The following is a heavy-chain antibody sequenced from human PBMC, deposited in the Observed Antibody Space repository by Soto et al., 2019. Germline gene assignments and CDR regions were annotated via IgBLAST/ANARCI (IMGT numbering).Heavy chain of an antibody. CDR2: IYYSGST. J-gene: IGHJ5*02. Sequence: PSETLSLTCTVAGGSISSYYWSWIRQPPGKGLEWIGYIYYSGSTNYNPSLKSRVTISVDTSKNQFSLKLSSVTAADTAVYYCARDTILPALDFAWHQSGFDPWGQETLVTVSS. V-gene: IGHV4-59*12. D-gene: IGHD3-9*01. CDR1: GGSISSYY. CDR3: ARDTILPALDFAWHQSGFDP.